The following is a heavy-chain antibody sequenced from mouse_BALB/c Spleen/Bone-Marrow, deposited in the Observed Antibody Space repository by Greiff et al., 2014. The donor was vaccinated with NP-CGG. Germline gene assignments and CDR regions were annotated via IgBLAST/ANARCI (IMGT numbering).Heavy chain of an antibody. D-gene: IGHD2-1*01. CDR2: INSNGGST. CDR3: ARGNYGNYVDYFDY. CDR1: GFTFSSYG. J-gene: IGHJ2*01. V-gene: IGHV5-6-3*01. Sequence: EVQLQQSGGGLVQPGGSLKLSCAASGFTFSSYGMSWVRQTPDKRLELVASINSNGGSTYYPDSVKGRFTISRDNAKNTLYLQMSSLKSEDTVMYYCARGNYGNYVDYFDYWGQGTTLTVSS.